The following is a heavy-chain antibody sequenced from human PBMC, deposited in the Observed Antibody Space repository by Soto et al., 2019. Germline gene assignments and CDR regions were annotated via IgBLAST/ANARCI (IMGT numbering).Heavy chain of an antibody. CDR2: IYHSGSP. Sequence: PSETLSLTCAVSGGSISDTNWWTWVRQTPGKGLEWIGEIYHSGSPTYSPSLRGRATISVDTSKNQFALKQSSVAAADTAVYYCARHTDIGSSTVYNWGQGILVTVSS. J-gene: IGHJ4*02. CDR3: ARHTDIGSSTVYN. D-gene: IGHD5-12*01. CDR1: GGSISDTNW. V-gene: IGHV4-4*02.